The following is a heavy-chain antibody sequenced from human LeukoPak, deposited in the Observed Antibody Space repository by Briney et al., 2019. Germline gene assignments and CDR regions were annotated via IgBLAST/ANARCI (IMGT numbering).Heavy chain of an antibody. J-gene: IGHJ3*02. CDR1: GFTVSSNY. CDR3: ARGGSYLSAFDI. D-gene: IGHD1-26*01. Sequence: GGSLRLSCAASGFTVSSNYMGWVRQAPGKGLEWVSIIYSGGSTFYADSVKGRFTISRDNSKNTLYLQMNSLRAEDTAVYYCARGGSYLSAFDIWGQGTMVTVSS. CDR2: IYSGGST. V-gene: IGHV3-53*01.